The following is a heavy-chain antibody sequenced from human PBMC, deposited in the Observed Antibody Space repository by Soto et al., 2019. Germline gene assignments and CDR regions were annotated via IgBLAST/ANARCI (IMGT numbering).Heavy chain of an antibody. CDR3: ARGGYGDYGGDDAFDI. D-gene: IGHD4-17*01. CDR2: INPSGGST. Sequence: ASVKVSCKASGYTFTSYYMHWVRQAPGQGLERMGIINPSGGSTSYAQKFQGRVTMTRDTSTSTVYMELSSLRSEDTAVYYCARGGYGDYGGDDAFDIWGQGTMVTVSS. V-gene: IGHV1-46*03. J-gene: IGHJ3*02. CDR1: GYTFTSYY.